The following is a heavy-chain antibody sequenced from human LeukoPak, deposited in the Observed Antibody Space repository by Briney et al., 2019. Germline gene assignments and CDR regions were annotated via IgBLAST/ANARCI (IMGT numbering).Heavy chain of an antibody. CDR2: INHSGST. Sequence: SETLSLTCAVYGGSFSGYYWSWIRQPPGKGLEWIGEINHSGSTNYNPSLKSRVTISVDTSKNQFSLKLSSVTAADTAVYYCARGPHIAVAGYDYWGQGTLITVSS. D-gene: IGHD6-19*01. J-gene: IGHJ4*02. CDR1: GGSFSGYY. CDR3: ARGPHIAVAGYDY. V-gene: IGHV4-34*01.